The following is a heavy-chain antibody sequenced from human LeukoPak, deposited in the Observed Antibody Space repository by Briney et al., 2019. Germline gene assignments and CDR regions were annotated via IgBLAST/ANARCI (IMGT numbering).Heavy chain of an antibody. V-gene: IGHV3-23*01. J-gene: IGHJ4*02. CDR3: AKGRSSYPMDYIFDF. CDR2: ISGGGGST. Sequence: PGGSLRLSCAASGFTFTSYSMNWVRQAPGKGLEWVSTISGGGGSTYYADSVKGRFTISRDNSKNTLYVQMNSLRADDAAVYYCAKGRSSYPMDYIFDFWGQGTLVTVSS. CDR1: GFTFTSYS. D-gene: IGHD3-16*02.